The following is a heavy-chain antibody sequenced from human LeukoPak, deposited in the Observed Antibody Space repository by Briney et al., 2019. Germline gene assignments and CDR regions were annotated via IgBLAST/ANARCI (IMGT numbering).Heavy chain of an antibody. CDR2: IIPIFGTA. D-gene: IGHD3-16*01. J-gene: IGHJ6*03. CDR1: GYTFTSYG. V-gene: IGHV1-69*06. CDR3: ARVEFGDYGSYYMGV. Sequence: ASVKVSCKASGYTFTSYGISWVRQAPGQGLEWMGGIIPIFGTANYAQKFQGRVTITADKSTSTAYMELSSLRSEDTAVYYCARVEFGDYGSYYMGVWGKGTTVTVSS.